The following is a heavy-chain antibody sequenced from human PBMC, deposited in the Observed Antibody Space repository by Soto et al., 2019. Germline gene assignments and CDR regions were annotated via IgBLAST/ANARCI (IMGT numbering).Heavy chain of an antibody. D-gene: IGHD6-19*01. Sequence: ETLSLTCSVSGADINTYSWTWIRQPAGKGLEWIGSIYTSASINYNPSLRGRVTLSVDTSTNQVSLKLASVTAADTAVYYCARDREAGYNFYYGMDVWGQGTTVTVSS. CDR2: IYTSASI. V-gene: IGHV4-4*07. CDR1: GADINTYS. CDR3: ARDREAGYNFYYGMDV. J-gene: IGHJ6*02.